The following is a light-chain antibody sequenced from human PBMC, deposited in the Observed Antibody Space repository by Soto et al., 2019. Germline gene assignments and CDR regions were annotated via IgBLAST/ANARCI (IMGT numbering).Light chain of an antibody. CDR1: SSDVGGYNY. Sequence: QSVLTQPASVSGSPGQSITISCTGTSSDVGGYNYVSWYQQHPGKAPKLMIYEVSNRPSGGSNRFSGSKSGNTASLPISGLQAEDEADYYCSSYTSSSFYVFGTGTKVTVL. V-gene: IGLV2-14*01. J-gene: IGLJ1*01. CDR3: SSYTSSSFYV. CDR2: EVS.